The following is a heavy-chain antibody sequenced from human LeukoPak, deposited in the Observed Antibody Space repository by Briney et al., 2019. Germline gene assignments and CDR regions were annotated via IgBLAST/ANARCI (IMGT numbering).Heavy chain of an antibody. CDR2: ISSSSSYI. V-gene: IGHV3-21*01. J-gene: IGHJ5*02. CDR1: GFTFSSYS. CDR3: ARDSRQNWFDP. D-gene: IGHD2-2*01. Sequence: GGSLRLSCAASGFTFSSYSMNWVRQAPGKGLEWVSSISSSSSYIYYADSVKGRFTISRDNAKNSLYLQMNSLRAEDTAVYYCARDSRQNWFDPWGQGTLVTVSS.